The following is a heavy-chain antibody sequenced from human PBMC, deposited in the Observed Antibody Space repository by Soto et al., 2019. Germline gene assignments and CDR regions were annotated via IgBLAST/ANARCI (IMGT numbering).Heavy chain of an antibody. V-gene: IGHV4-61*01. CDR3: ASSLTVTTHFQH. CDR1: GGSVSSGSYY. D-gene: IGHD4-17*01. CDR2: IYYSGST. J-gene: IGHJ1*01. Sequence: SETLSLTCTVSGGSVSSGSYYWSRIRQPPGKGLEWIGYIYYSGSTNYNPSLKSRVTISVDTSKNQFSLKLSSVTAADTAVYYCASSLTVTTHFQHWGQGTLVTVSS.